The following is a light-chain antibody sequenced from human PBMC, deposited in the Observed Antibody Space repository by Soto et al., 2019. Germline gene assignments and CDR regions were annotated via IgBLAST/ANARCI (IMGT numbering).Light chain of an antibody. Sequence: IQMTQSPSTLSASVGDRVTFTCRASQTISTWLAWYQQKPGEAPKLLIYKASTLEVGVPSRFSASGSGTEFTLTINTLQPADFATYYCQQYDSFPYTFGQGTKLDIK. V-gene: IGKV1-5*03. CDR1: QTISTW. CDR2: KAS. J-gene: IGKJ2*01. CDR3: QQYDSFPYT.